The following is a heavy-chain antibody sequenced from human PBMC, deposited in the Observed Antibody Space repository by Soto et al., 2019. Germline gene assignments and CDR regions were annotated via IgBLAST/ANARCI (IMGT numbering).Heavy chain of an antibody. D-gene: IGHD3-10*01. CDR2: IIPIFGTA. CDR3: AKDYLGSYYGMDV. CDR1: GGTFSSYA. V-gene: IGHV1-69*13. Sequence: SVKVSCKASGGTFSSYAISWVRQAPGQGLEWMGGIIPIFGTANYAQKFQGRVTITADESTSTAYMELNSLRTEDTALYYCAKDYLGSYYGMDVWGQGTTVTVSS. J-gene: IGHJ6*02.